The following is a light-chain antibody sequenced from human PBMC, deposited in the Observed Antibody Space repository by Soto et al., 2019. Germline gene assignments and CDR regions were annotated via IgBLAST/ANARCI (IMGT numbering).Light chain of an antibody. Sequence: QSALTQPPSASGSPGQSVTISCTGTSSDVGAYNYVSWYQQHPGKAPKLMIYEVSKRPSGVPDRFSGSKSGNTASLTVSGLQAEDETDYYCSSYAGSNTYVFGTGTKLTGL. CDR3: SSYAGSNTYV. CDR1: SSDVGAYNY. V-gene: IGLV2-8*01. J-gene: IGLJ1*01. CDR2: EVS.